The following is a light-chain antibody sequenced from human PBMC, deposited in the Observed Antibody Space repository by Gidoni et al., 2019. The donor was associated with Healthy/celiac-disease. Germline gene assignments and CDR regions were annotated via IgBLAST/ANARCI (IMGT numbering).Light chain of an antibody. CDR1: SSDVDGHNY. V-gene: IGLV2-14*01. J-gene: IGLJ1*01. CDR3: SSYTSSSTDV. Sequence: QSARTQPASVSGSPGRSITISCTGTSSDVDGHNYVPWYQQHPGKAPKLMIYEVSNRPSGVSNRFSGSKSGNTASLTISGLQAEDEADYYFSSYTSSSTDVFGTGTKVTVL. CDR2: EVS.